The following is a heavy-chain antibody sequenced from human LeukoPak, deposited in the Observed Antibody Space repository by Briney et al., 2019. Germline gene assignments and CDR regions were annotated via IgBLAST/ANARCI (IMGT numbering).Heavy chain of an antibody. V-gene: IGHV3-23*01. CDR3: AKDGSQVITFGGVSYYFDY. CDR2: ISGSGGST. D-gene: IGHD3-16*01. CDR1: GFTVSSNH. Sequence: GGSLRLSCAASGFTVSSNHMSWVRQAPGKGLEWVSAISGSGGSTYYADSVKGRFTISRDNSKNTLYLQMNSLRAEDTAVYYCAKDGSQVITFGGVSYYFDYWGQGTLVTVSS. J-gene: IGHJ4*02.